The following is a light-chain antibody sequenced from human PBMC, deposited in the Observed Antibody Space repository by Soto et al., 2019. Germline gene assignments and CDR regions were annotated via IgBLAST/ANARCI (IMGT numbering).Light chain of an antibody. CDR2: VAS. CDR1: QGISNS. J-gene: IGKJ1*01. V-gene: IGKV1-27*01. CDR3: QKYDRDDRT. Sequence: DGQMTQSPSSLSASVGDRVTITCRSSQGISNSLAWYQQRPGRVPKLLIYVASNLQSEVPSRFSGSGSGTDFTLTISSLQPEAVATYYCQKYDRDDRTFGQWTKVDIK.